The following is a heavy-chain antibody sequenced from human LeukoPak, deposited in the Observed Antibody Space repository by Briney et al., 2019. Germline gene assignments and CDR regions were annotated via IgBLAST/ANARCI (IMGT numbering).Heavy chain of an antibody. V-gene: IGHV4-59*12. D-gene: IGHD6-19*01. CDR1: GGSISSYY. J-gene: IGHJ4*02. CDR2: IYYSGST. Sequence: SETLSLTCTVSGGSISSYYWSWIRQPPGKGLEWIGSIYYSGSTYYNPSLKSRVTISVDTSKNQFSLKLSSVTAADTAVYYCARENTAVAGIFDYWGQGTLVTVSS. CDR3: ARENTAVAGIFDY.